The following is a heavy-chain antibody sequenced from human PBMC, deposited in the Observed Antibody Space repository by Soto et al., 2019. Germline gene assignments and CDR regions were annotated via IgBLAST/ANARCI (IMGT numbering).Heavy chain of an antibody. Sequence: SVKGSCQASGGTFSSYAISWVGQALGQGLEWMGGIIPFFGTANYAQKFQGRVTITADESASTAYMELSSLRSEDTAVYYCARGGYSSSWYGMDVWGQGTTVTVSS. V-gene: IGHV1-69*13. CDR1: GGTFSSYA. CDR2: IIPFFGTA. D-gene: IGHD6-13*01. CDR3: ARGGYSSSWYGMDV. J-gene: IGHJ6*02.